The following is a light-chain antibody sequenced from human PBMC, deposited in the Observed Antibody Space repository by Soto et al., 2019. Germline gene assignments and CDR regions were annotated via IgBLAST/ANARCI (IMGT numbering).Light chain of an antibody. V-gene: IGKV3-20*01. CDR2: GAS. J-gene: IGKJ5*01. CDR3: QQYGSAPELT. CDR1: QSVSSSY. Sequence: EIVLTQSPGTLSLSPGERVTLSCRASQSVSSSYLAWYQHKPGQAPRLLIYGASRRATGIPERFSGSGSGTDFTLTISRLEPEDFAVYYCQQYGSAPELTFGGGTRLEIK.